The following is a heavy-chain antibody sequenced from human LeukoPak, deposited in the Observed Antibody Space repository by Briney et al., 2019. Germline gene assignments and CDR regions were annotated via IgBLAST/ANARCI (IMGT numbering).Heavy chain of an antibody. V-gene: IGHV4-39*01. Sequence: SETLSLTCTVSGGSISSSSYYWGWIRQPPGKGLEWIGSIYYSGSTYYNPSLKSRVTISVDTSKNQFSLKLSSVTAADTAVYYCARHKVPAAIAHWFDPWGQGTLVTVSS. CDR3: ARHKVPAAIAHWFDP. CDR2: IYYSGST. D-gene: IGHD2-2*01. CDR1: GGSISSSSYY. J-gene: IGHJ5*02.